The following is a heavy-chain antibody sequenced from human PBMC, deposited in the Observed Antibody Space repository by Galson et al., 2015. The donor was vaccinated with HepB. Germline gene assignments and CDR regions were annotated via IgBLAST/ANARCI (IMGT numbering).Heavy chain of an antibody. Sequence: SLRLSCAASGFTVSRSYMSWVRQAPGKGLQWVSVIYSGGATHYTDSVQGRFTISRDNSKNTVYLQMNSLRAEDTAIYYCARGEEGIPVAEPFNPWGQGTLVIVSS. CDR1: GFTVSRSY. CDR2: IYSGGAT. CDR3: ARGEEGIPVAEPFNP. D-gene: IGHD6-19*01. J-gene: IGHJ5*02. V-gene: IGHV3-66*01.